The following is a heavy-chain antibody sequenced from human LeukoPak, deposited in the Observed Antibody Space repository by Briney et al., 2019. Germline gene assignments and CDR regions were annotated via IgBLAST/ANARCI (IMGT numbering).Heavy chain of an antibody. J-gene: IGHJ5*02. CDR3: AKKAYTYQGNWFDP. CDR1: GFTFSSYA. D-gene: IGHD5-18*01. V-gene: IGHV3-23*01. CDR2: ISGSGGST. Sequence: PGGSLRLSCAASGFTFSSYAMSWVRQAPGKGLEWVSGISGSGGSTYYADSVKGRFTISRDRSKNTLYLQVNSLRAEDTAVYYCAKKAYTYQGNWFDPWGQGTLVTVSS.